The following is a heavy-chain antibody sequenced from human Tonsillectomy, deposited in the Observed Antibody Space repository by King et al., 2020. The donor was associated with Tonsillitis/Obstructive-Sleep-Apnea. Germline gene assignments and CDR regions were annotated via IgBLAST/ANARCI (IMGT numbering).Heavy chain of an antibody. D-gene: IGHD2-15*01. J-gene: IGHJ5*02. V-gene: IGHV3-64D*06. Sequence: VQLVESGGGLVQPGGSLRLSYSASGFTFSSYAMHWVRQAPGKGLEYVSAISSNGGSTYYADSVKGRFTISRDNSKNTLYLQMSSLRAEDTALYYCVKELKVAATPTTWFDPWGQGTLVTVSS. CDR1: GFTFSSYA. CDR3: VKELKVAATPTTWFDP. CDR2: ISSNGGST.